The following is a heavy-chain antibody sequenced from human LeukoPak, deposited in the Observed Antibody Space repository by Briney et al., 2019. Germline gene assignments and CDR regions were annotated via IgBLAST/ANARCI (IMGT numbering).Heavy chain of an antibody. CDR3: ARIGITMVRGVYYYYYMDV. V-gene: IGHV1-18*01. J-gene: IGHJ6*03. Sequence: GASVKVSCKAPGYTFTSYGISWVRQAPGQGLEWMGWISAYNGNTNYAQKLQGRVTMTTDTSTSTAYMELRSLRSDDTAVYYCARIGITMVRGVYYYYYMDVWGKGTTVTVSS. D-gene: IGHD3-10*01. CDR2: ISAYNGNT. CDR1: GYTFTSYG.